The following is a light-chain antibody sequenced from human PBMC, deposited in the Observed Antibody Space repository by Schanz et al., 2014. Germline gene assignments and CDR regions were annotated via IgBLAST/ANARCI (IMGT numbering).Light chain of an antibody. CDR1: SSDVGGYNY. CDR3: SAYTSSSTLV. J-gene: IGLJ2*01. V-gene: IGLV2-14*01. Sequence: QSVLTQPPSASGSPGQSVTISCTGTSSDVGGYNYVSWYQQHPGKAPKLMIYDVSNRPSGVPDRFSGSKSGNTASLTISGLQAEDEADYYCSAYTSSSTLVFGGGTKLTVL. CDR2: DVS.